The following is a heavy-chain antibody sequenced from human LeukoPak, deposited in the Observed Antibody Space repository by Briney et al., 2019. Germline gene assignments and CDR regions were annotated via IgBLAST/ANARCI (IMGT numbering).Heavy chain of an antibody. Sequence: GGSLRLSCAASGFTFRAYGMTWVRQAPGKGLEWISAVSNDGYSTVYADSVKGRFTISRDNSKNTLYLQMNGLRAEDTAVYYCAGRGIAHSWGQGTLVTVSS. CDR1: GFTFRAYG. D-gene: IGHD6-13*01. CDR3: AGRGIAHS. J-gene: IGHJ5*02. V-gene: IGHV3-23*01. CDR2: VSNDGYST.